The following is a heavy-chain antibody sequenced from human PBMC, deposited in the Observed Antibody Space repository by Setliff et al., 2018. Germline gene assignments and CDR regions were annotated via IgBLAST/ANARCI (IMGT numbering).Heavy chain of an antibody. J-gene: IGHJ4*02. Sequence: ASVKVSCKASGYTFTDYGITWVRQAPGQGLEWMGWISGHTGNIYYAHRFQGRVTLTTDTSTGTAYMELSSLTFDDTAVYFCSRLVRYCTATSCQRLSGGEFWGQGTLGTVSS. CDR2: ISGHTGNI. D-gene: IGHD2-2*01. V-gene: IGHV1-18*01. CDR1: GYTFTDYG. CDR3: SRLVRYCTATSCQRLSGGEF.